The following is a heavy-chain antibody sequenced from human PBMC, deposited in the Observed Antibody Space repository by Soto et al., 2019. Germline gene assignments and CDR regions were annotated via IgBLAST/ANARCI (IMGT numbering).Heavy chain of an antibody. CDR3: ARDGGPLYYDMAF. CDR1: GDSIKRDDYY. J-gene: IGHJ6*02. V-gene: IGHV4-30-4*01. Sequence: QVQLQESGPGLVKPSQTLSLTCTVSGDSIKRDDYYWSWIRQPPGKGLEWIGYILYSGTTYYNPSLKSRLIISLDTSKNQFSLNLTSVTAADTAVYYCARDGGPLYYDMAFWGQGTTVTVSS. CDR2: ILYSGTT. D-gene: IGHD3-10*01.